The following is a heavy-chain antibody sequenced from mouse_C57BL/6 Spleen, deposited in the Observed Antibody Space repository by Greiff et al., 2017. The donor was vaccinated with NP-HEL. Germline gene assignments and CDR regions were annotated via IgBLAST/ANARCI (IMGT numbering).Heavy chain of an antibody. CDR1: GFTFSSYA. D-gene: IGHD1-1*01. CDR3: AREGVYYYGSSPRPMDY. CDR2: ISDGGSYT. Sequence: EVQGVESGGGLVKPGGSLKLSCAASGFTFSSYAMSWVRQTPEKRLEWVATISDGGSYTYYPDNVKGRFTISRDNAKNNLYLQMSHLKSEDTAMYYCAREGVYYYGSSPRPMDYWGQGTSVTVSS. J-gene: IGHJ4*01. V-gene: IGHV5-4*01.